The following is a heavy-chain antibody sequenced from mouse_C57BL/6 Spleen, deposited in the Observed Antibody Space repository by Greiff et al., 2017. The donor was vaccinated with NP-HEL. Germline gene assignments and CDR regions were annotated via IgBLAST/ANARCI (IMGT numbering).Heavy chain of an antibody. Sequence: VQLQQSGAELVKPGASVKLSCTASGFNIKDYYMHWVKQRTEQGLEWIGRIDPEDGETKYAPTFQGKATITADTSSNTAYLQLSSLTSEDTAVHYCARSGWGTTVVARGYFDVWGTGTTVTVSS. CDR3: ARSGWGTTVVARGYFDV. CDR2: IDPEDGET. CDR1: GFNIKDYY. D-gene: IGHD1-1*01. V-gene: IGHV14-2*01. J-gene: IGHJ1*03.